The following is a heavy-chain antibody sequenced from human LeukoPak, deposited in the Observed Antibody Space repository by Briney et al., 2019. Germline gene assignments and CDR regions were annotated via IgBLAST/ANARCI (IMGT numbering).Heavy chain of an antibody. J-gene: IGHJ3*02. D-gene: IGHD5-24*01. CDR3: ERATFVEMATKHNAFDI. Sequence: SDTLSLTFTVSVRPIRIYYGSWLRQPPGRGVEWIGYIYYSGSTNYNPSRKSRVTISVDTSKNPFSLKLSSVTAADTAVYYCERATFVEMATKHNAFDIWGQGTMVTVSS. CDR1: VRPIRIYY. CDR2: IYYSGST. V-gene: IGHV4-59*13.